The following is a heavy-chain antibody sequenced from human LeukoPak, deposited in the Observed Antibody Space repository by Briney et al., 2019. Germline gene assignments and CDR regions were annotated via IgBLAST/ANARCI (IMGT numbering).Heavy chain of an antibody. V-gene: IGHV5-51*01. CDR3: ARRLYGDDAFDI. CDR1: GYSFTTYW. J-gene: IGHJ3*02. D-gene: IGHD4-17*01. CDR2: IYPGDPDT. Sequence: GESLKISCQGSGYSFTTYWIGWVRQMPGKGLEWMGIIYPGDPDTKYSPSFQGQVTISADKSISSAYLQWSSLKASDTAMYYCARRLYGDDAFDIWGQGTMVTVSS.